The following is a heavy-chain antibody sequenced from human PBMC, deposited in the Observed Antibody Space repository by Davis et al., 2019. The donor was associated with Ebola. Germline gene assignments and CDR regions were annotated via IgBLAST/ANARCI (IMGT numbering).Heavy chain of an antibody. D-gene: IGHD3-3*01. J-gene: IGHJ6*04. Sequence: GESLKISCAASGFTFSSYAMSWVRQAPGKGLEWVSSISSSSSYIYYADSVKGRFTISRDNAKNSLYLQMNSLRAEDTAVYYCAKSGLSFGVVKYHYGMDVWGKGTPVTVSS. CDR2: ISSSSSYI. V-gene: IGHV3-21*04. CDR3: AKSGLSFGVVKYHYGMDV. CDR1: GFTFSSYA.